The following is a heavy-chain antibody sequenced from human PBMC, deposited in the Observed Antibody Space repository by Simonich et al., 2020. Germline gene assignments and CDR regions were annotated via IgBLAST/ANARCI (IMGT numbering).Heavy chain of an antibody. CDR3: AREGLLLDAFDI. CDR1: GFTFSSYA. CDR2: ISNDGSNK. Sequence: QVQLVESGGGVVQPGRSLRLSCAASGFTFSSYAMHWVRQVPGKGLEWVAVISNDGSNKYYADSVKGRFTIACDNSKDTLYLQMNSLRAEDTAEYYCAREGLLLDAFDIWGQGTMVTVSS. V-gene: IGHV3-30*07. D-gene: IGHD2-15*01. J-gene: IGHJ3*02.